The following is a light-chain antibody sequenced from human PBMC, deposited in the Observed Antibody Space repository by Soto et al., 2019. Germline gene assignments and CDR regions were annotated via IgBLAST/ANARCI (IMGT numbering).Light chain of an antibody. CDR1: SSNIGSDT. CDR3: AAWDDSLNRML. J-gene: IGLJ3*02. CDR2: SDN. Sequence: QSALTQPPSASGTPGQRVTISCSGSSSNIGSDTVNWFQQLPGTAPKLLIYSDNQRPSGVPDRFSGSKSGTSASLAISGLQSEEEADYYCAAWDDSLNRMLFGGGTKLTVL. V-gene: IGLV1-44*01.